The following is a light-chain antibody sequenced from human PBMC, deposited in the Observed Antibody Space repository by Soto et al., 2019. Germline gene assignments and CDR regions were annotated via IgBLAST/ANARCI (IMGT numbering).Light chain of an antibody. CDR1: QSVSSY. J-gene: IGKJ3*01. CDR2: DTS. Sequence: EIVLTQSPATMSLSPGERATLSCRASQSVSSYLAWYQQKPGQAPRLLIYDTSKRATGIPARFSGSGSGTDFTLTISSLEPEDFAVYYCQQRTNWPRSFTFGPGTKVDIK. V-gene: IGKV3-11*01. CDR3: QQRTNWPRSFT.